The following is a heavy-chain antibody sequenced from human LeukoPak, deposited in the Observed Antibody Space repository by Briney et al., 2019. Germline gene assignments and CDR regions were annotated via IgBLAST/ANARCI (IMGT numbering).Heavy chain of an antibody. Sequence: PGASVKVSCKASGYTFTSYGISWVRQAPGQGLEWMGGIIPIFGTANYAQKFQGRVTITADKSTSTAYMELSSLRSEDTAVYYCARVQQLRYIYYYYYMDVWGKGTTVTVSS. D-gene: IGHD6-13*01. CDR1: GYTFTSYG. V-gene: IGHV1-69*06. CDR2: IIPIFGTA. CDR3: ARVQQLRYIYYYYYMDV. J-gene: IGHJ6*03.